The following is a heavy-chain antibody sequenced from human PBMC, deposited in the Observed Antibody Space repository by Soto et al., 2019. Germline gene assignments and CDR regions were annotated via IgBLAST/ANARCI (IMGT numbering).Heavy chain of an antibody. V-gene: IGHV1-18*01. D-gene: IGHD4-4*01. CDR2: ISAYNGNT. CDR1: GYTFTNYG. CDR3: ARGDYSNYGEN. Sequence: ASVKVSCKASGYTFTNYGIHWVRQAPGQGLERMGWISAYNGNTNYAEKIQGRATLTKDASTSTAYMELRSLRFDDTAVYYWARGDYSNYGENWGQGALVSVAS. J-gene: IGHJ4*02.